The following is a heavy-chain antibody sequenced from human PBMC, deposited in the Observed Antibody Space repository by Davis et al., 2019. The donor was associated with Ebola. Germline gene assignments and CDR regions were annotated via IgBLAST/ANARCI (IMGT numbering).Heavy chain of an antibody. CDR2: ISAYNGNT. CDR3: ARDRLEISSGLGY. Sequence: AASVKVSCKASGYTFTSYGISWVRQAPGQGLEWMGWISAYNGNTNYAQKLQGRVTITRDTSATTAYMELSSLRSEDTAVYYCARDRLEISSGLGYWGQGTLVTVSS. D-gene: IGHD3-22*01. J-gene: IGHJ4*02. V-gene: IGHV1-18*01. CDR1: GYTFTSYG.